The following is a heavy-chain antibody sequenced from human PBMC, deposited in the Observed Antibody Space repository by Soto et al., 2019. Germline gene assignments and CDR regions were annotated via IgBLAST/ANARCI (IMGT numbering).Heavy chain of an antibody. CDR3: ARDPLLNGGNTNGYIDY. Sequence: PGGSLRLSCAACGFTFSSYAMNWVRQSPGKGLEWGSLISGSAERTYYTDSVTGMFTISSDNSMNTLYLQMSGLRAEDKAVYYCARDPLLNGGNTNGYIDYWGQGTLVTVSS. J-gene: IGHJ4*02. D-gene: IGHD2-15*01. V-gene: IGHV3-23*01. CDR2: ISGSAERT. CDR1: GFTFSSYA.